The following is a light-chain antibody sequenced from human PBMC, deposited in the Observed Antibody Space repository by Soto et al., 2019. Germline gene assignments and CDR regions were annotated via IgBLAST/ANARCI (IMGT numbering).Light chain of an antibody. CDR2: AAS. CDR3: QQSYITRT. CDR1: QNISSY. Sequence: DIPMTQSPSSLSASVGDRVTITCRASQNISSYLNWYQQKPGKAPKLLISAASSLQSGVPSRFSGSGSGTDFTLTISSLQPEDFATYYCQQSYITRTFGQGTKVEIK. V-gene: IGKV1-39*01. J-gene: IGKJ1*01.